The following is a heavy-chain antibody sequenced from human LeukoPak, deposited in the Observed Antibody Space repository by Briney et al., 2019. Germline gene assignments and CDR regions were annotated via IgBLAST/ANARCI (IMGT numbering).Heavy chain of an antibody. V-gene: IGHV3-30*18. Sequence: GGSLRLSCAASRLTFSSYGMHWVRQAPAKGLEWVAVISYDGSNTYSADSVKGRFTISRDNSKNTLYLKVNSLRAEDTAVYSCAKDRLHNLNWFDPWGHGTLVTVSS. D-gene: IGHD1-1*01. J-gene: IGHJ5*02. CDR3: AKDRLHNLNWFDP. CDR2: ISYDGSNT. CDR1: RLTFSSYG.